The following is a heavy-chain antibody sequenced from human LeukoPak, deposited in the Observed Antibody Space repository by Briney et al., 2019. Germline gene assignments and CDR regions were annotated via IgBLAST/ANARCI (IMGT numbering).Heavy chain of an antibody. CDR2: INHSGST. V-gene: IGHV4-34*01. Sequence: SETRSLTCAVYGGSFSGYYWSWIRQPPGKGLEWIGEINHSGSTNYNPSLKSRVTISVDTSKNQFSLRLSSVTAADTAVYYCARRGGNRVVPAAIPWGQGTLVTVSS. J-gene: IGHJ5*02. D-gene: IGHD2-2*02. CDR1: GGSFSGYY. CDR3: ARRGGNRVVPAAIP.